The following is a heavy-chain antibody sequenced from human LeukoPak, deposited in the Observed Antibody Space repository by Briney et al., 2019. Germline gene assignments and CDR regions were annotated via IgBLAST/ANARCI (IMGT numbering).Heavy chain of an antibody. CDR1: GGTFSTYP. Sequence: GSSVKVSCKASGGTFSTYPISWVRQAPRQGLEWMGRIIPIIGIANYAQKFQGRVTITADKSTSTAYMELSSLRSEDTAVYYCATQEYCSSTSCSAAAFDYWGQGTLVTVSS. CDR2: IIPIIGIA. CDR3: ATQEYCSSTSCSAAAFDY. D-gene: IGHD2-2*01. J-gene: IGHJ4*02. V-gene: IGHV1-69*02.